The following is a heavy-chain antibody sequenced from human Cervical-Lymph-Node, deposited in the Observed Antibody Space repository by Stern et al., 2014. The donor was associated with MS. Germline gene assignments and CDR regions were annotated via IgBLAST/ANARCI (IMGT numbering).Heavy chain of an antibody. J-gene: IGHJ4*02. CDR1: GFTFSYHA. V-gene: IGHV3-30*16. CDR3: ARGGAVATSDYYFDY. Sequence: MQLVESGGGVVQPGRSLRLSCAASGFTFSYHAMHWVRQAPGKGLEWVAGISYDGSDKNDADSVKGRFTISRDNSRNTLYLQMNSLRVDDTAVYYCARGGAVATSDYYFDYWGQGILVTVSS. CDR2: ISYDGSDK. D-gene: IGHD5-12*01.